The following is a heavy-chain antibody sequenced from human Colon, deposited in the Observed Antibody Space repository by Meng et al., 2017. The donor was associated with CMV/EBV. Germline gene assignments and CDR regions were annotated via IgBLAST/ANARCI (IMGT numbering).Heavy chain of an antibody. CDR2: INGGIGLTT. D-gene: IGHD6-6*01. V-gene: IGHV3-23*03. CDR1: GFSFSTFG. Sequence: GESLKISCAASGFSFSTFGMTWVRLAPGKGLEWVALINGGIGLTTYYGDSVKGRFTVSRDNSKNTLYLQMSSLRDDDTAMYYCVRGSDFDNWGQGTLVTVSS. CDR3: VRGSDFDN. J-gene: IGHJ4*02.